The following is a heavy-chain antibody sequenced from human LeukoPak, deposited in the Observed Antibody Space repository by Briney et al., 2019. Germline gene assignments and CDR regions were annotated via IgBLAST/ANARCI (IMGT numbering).Heavy chain of an antibody. CDR1: GGSFSGYY. CDR3: ARHRGGYGGLFDY. V-gene: IGHV4-59*08. Sequence: KSSETLSLTCAVYGGSFSGYYWSWIRQPPGKGLEWIGYIYYSGSTNYNPSLKSRVTISVDTPKNQFSLKLSSVTAADTAVYYCARHRGGYGGLFDYWGQGTLVTVSS. D-gene: IGHD4-23*01. J-gene: IGHJ4*02. CDR2: IYYSGST.